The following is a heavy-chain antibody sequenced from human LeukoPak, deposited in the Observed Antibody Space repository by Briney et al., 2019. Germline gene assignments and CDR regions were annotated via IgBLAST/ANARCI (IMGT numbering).Heavy chain of an antibody. D-gene: IGHD3-22*01. J-gene: IGHJ4*02. CDR3: ASPDYYDSSGYPGHFDY. Sequence: SETLSLTCAVDGGSFSNYYWSWIRQPPGKGLEWIGSIYYSGSTYYNPSLKSRVTISVDTSKNQFSLKLSSVTAADTAVYYCASPDYYDSSGYPGHFDYWGQGTLVTVSS. CDR1: GGSFSNYY. CDR2: IYYSGST. V-gene: IGHV4-39*01.